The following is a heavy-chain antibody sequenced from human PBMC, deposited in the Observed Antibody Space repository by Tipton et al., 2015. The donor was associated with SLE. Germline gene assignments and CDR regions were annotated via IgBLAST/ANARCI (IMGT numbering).Heavy chain of an antibody. J-gene: IGHJ4*01. CDR3: ARRSHYDSTGYFAY. CDR1: GASITSYF. Sequence: TLSLTCNVSGASITSYFWSWIRQPPGKGLEWMGWIYHSGSTTYNPSLKSRVTISIDTSKKQFSPNLASVTAADTAVYYCARRSHYDSTGYFAYWSHGCMVAVSS. D-gene: IGHD3-22*01. V-gene: IGHV4-59*08. CDR2: IYHSGST.